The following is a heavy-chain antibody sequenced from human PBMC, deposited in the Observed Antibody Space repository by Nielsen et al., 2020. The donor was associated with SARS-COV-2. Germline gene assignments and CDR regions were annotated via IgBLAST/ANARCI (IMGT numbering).Heavy chain of an antibody. CDR2: ISAYNGNT. D-gene: IGHD2-2*01. Sequence: WVRQAPGQGLEWMGWISAYNGNTNYAQKFQGRVTITADESTSTAYMELSSLKSEDTAVYYCATPKDIVVVPAAMGYGMDVWGQGTTVTVSS. V-gene: IGHV1-18*01. J-gene: IGHJ6*02. CDR3: ATPKDIVVVPAAMGYGMDV.